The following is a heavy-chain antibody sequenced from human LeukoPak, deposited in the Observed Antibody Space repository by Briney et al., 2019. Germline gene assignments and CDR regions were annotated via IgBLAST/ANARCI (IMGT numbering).Heavy chain of an antibody. D-gene: IGHD3-9*01. CDR2: ISSSSSYI. J-gene: IGHJ4*02. V-gene: IGHV3-21*01. Sequence: GESLKISCAASGFTFCSYSMNWVRQAPGKGLEWVSSISSSSSYIYYADSVKGRFTISRDNAKNSLYLQMNSLRAEDTAVYYCARGVYDILTGYLTYFDYWGQGTLVTVSS. CDR3: ARGVYDILTGYLTYFDY. CDR1: GFTFCSYS.